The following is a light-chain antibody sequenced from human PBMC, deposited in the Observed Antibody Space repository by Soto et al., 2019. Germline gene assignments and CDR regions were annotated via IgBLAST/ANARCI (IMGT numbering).Light chain of an antibody. CDR3: QQYNNYPWT. V-gene: IGKV1-5*01. Sequence: DIQMTQPPSTLSASVGDRVTITCRASQSISDWLAWYHQKPGKAPKLLIYDVSTLHSGVPSRFSGGGSGTEFTLTISSLQPDDFATYYCQQYNNYPWTFGQGSRWIS. CDR1: QSISDW. J-gene: IGKJ1*01. CDR2: DVS.